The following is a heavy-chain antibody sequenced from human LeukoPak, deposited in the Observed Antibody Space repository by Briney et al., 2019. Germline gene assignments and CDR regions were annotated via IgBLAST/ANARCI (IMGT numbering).Heavy chain of an antibody. CDR2: IYYSGST. CDR1: GGSISSYY. D-gene: IGHD7-27*01. CDR3: AREGADWGGNFYAMDV. V-gene: IGHV4-59*01. J-gene: IGHJ6*02. Sequence: SETLSLTCSVSGGSISSYYWSWIRQPPGKGLEWIGYIYYSGSTNYSPSLKSRVTISVDTSKNQFSLKLSSVTAADTAVYYCAREGADWGGNFYAMDVWAQGTTVTVSS.